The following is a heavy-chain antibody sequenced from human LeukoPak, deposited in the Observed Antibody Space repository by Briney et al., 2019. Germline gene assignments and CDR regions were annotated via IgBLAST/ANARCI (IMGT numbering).Heavy chain of an antibody. V-gene: IGHV3-23*01. CDR2: ISGSGGST. J-gene: IGHJ2*01. Sequence: PGGSLRLSCAASGFTFSSYAMSWVRQAPWKGLEWVSAISGSGGSTYYADSVKGRFTISRDNSKNTLYLQMNSLRAEDTAVYYCAKRIEDTAMVNWYFDLWGRGTLVTVSS. D-gene: IGHD5-18*01. CDR3: AKRIEDTAMVNWYFDL. CDR1: GFTFSSYA.